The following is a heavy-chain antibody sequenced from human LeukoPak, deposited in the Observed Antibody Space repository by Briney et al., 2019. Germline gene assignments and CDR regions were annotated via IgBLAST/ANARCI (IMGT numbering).Heavy chain of an antibody. J-gene: IGHJ4*02. Sequence: PGGSLRLSCAASGFTFSSYEMKWFRQAPGKGLEWVSYISSSGSTIYYADSVKGRFTISRDNAKNSLYLQMNSLRAEDTAVYYCARVPRWYVIDYWGQGTLVTVSS. CDR3: ARVPRWYVIDY. CDR1: GFTFSSYE. CDR2: ISSSGSTI. V-gene: IGHV3-48*03. D-gene: IGHD4-23*01.